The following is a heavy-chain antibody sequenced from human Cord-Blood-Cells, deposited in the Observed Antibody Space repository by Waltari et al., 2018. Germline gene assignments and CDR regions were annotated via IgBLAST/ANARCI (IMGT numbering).Heavy chain of an antibody. Sequence: QVTLKASGPALVKPTQTLTLTCTFSGFSLSPSGMRVSWIRQPPGKALEWLARIDWDDDKFYSTSLKTRLTISKDTSKNQVVLTMTNMDPVDTATYYCARISGSYYAFDIWGQGTMVTVSS. V-gene: IGHV2-70*04. CDR2: IDWDDDK. CDR1: GFSLSPSGMR. CDR3: ARISGSYYAFDI. J-gene: IGHJ3*02. D-gene: IGHD1-26*01.